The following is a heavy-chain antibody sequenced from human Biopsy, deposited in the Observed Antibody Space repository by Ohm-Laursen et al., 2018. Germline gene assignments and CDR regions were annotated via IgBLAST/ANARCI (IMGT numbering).Heavy chain of an antibody. Sequence: ESLRLSCTASGFTFSSYAMNWVRQPLGKGLEWLGSIYHTGITDYNPSLKSRVTLSVDTSNNQFSLKLSSLTAADTAVYYCARHSFGSGRDFWGQGTLVTVSS. V-gene: IGHV4-39*01. D-gene: IGHD3-10*01. CDR1: GFTFSSYA. J-gene: IGHJ4*02. CDR2: IYHTGIT. CDR3: ARHSFGSGRDF.